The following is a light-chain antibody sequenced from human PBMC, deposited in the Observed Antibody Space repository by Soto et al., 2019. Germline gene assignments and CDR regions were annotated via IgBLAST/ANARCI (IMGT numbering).Light chain of an antibody. Sequence: QSVLTQPACVSGSPGQSITISYTGTSSDVGGYNYVSWYQQHPGKAPKLMIYEVSNRPSGVSNRFSGSKSGNTASLTISGLQAEDEADYYCSSYTSSSTLVFGGGTKLTVL. J-gene: IGLJ2*01. CDR1: SSDVGGYNY. V-gene: IGLV2-14*01. CDR3: SSYTSSSTLV. CDR2: EVS.